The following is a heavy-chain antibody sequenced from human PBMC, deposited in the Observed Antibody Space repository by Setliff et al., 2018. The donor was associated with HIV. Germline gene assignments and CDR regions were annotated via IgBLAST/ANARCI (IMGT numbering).Heavy chain of an antibody. CDR2: IYNSGYT. V-gene: IGHV4-59*01. D-gene: IGHD3-22*01. Sequence: PSETLSLTCKVSGAPISSYYWNWIRQPPGKGLEWIGYIYNSGYTNYKPSLKSRVTISLDTSKNQFSLNLRSVTAADTAVYYCASEVCRHSGGYCYDSYAFDIWGQGTLVTVSS. CDR1: GAPISSYY. J-gene: IGHJ3*02. CDR3: ASEVCRHSGGYCYDSYAFDI.